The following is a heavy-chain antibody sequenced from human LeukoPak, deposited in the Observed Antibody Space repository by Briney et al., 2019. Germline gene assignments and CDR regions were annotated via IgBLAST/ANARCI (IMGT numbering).Heavy chain of an antibody. CDR3: ARSGYSSPKNWFDP. J-gene: IGHJ5*02. CDR1: GGSISSNSYY. D-gene: IGHD5-12*01. Sequence: PSETLSLTCTVSGGSISSNSYYWGWIRQPPGKGLEWIESIYYSGSTYYDPSLKSRVTISVDTSKNQFSLKLSSVTAADTAVYYCARSGYSSPKNWFDPWGQGTLVTVSS. V-gene: IGHV4-39*01. CDR2: IYYSGST.